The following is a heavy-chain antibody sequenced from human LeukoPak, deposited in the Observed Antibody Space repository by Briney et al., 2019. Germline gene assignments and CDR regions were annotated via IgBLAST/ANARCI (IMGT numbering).Heavy chain of an antibody. J-gene: IGHJ3*02. CDR2: INHSGST. CDR3: ARKTWIQLWLPGRGAFDI. Sequence: SETLPLTCAVYGGSFSGYYWSWIRQPPGKGLEWIGEINHSGSTNYNPSLKSRVTISVDTSKNQFSLKLSSVTAADTAVYYCARKTWIQLWLPGRGAFDIWGQGTMVTVSS. D-gene: IGHD5-18*01. CDR1: GGSFSGYY. V-gene: IGHV4-34*01.